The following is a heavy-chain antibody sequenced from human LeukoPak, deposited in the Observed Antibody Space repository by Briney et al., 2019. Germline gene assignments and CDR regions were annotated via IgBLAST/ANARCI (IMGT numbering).Heavy chain of an antibody. J-gene: IGHJ5*02. V-gene: IGHV4-4*09. Sequence: SETLSLTCTVSGGSISSYYWSWIGKPPGKGLEWIGSIYTSGSTNYTPHLKRRVTISVDTSKNQFSLKLSSVTAADTAVYYCARSGRYCSSTSCFNWFDPWGQGTLVTVSS. CDR3: ARSGRYCSSTSCFNWFDP. CDR2: IYTSGST. CDR1: GGSISSYY. D-gene: IGHD2-2*01.